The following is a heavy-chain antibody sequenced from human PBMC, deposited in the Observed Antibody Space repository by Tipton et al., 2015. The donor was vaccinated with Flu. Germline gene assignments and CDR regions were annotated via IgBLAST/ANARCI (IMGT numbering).Heavy chain of an antibody. CDR2: IYYSGSTNYNSGST. V-gene: IGHV4-59*03. Sequence: LRLSCTVSGGSMNNYYWSWIRQPPGKGLEWIGFIYYSGSTNYNSGSTNYNPALRSRVTISEDTSKNQFSLRLSSVTAADTAVYYCAKVCSSWYEDSAFDNRGQGKMVTVTS. CDR3: AKVCSSWYEDSAFDN. CDR1: GGSMNNYY. J-gene: IGHJ3*02. D-gene: IGHD6-13*01.